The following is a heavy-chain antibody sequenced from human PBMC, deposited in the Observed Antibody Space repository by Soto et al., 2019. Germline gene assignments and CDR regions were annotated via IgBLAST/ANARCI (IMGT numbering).Heavy chain of an antibody. V-gene: IGHV1-69*08. CDR3: ARDLPFYYGSGHDTNYYYYMDV. D-gene: IGHD3-10*01. Sequence: QVQLVRSGAEVKKPGSSVKVSCKASGGTFSSYTISWVRQAPGQGLEWMGRIIPILGIANYAQKFQGRVTITADKSTSTAYMELSSLRSEDTAVYYCARDLPFYYGSGHDTNYYYYMDVWGEGTTVTVSS. CDR2: IIPILGIA. J-gene: IGHJ6*03. CDR1: GGTFSSYT.